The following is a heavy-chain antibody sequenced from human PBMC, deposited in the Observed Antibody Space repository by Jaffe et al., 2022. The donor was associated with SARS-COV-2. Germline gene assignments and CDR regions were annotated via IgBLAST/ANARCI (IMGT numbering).Heavy chain of an antibody. CDR3: ARDGGLRDGDYASGTDY. V-gene: IGHV4-34*01. CDR1: GGSFSGYY. D-gene: IGHD4-17*01. Sequence: QVQLQQWGAGLLKPSETLSLTCAVYGGSFSGYYWSWIRQPPGKGLEWIGEINHSGSTNYNPSLKSRVTISVDTSKNQFSLKLSSVTAADTAVYYCARDGGLRDGDYASGTDYWGQGTLVTVSS. CDR2: INHSGST. J-gene: IGHJ4*02.